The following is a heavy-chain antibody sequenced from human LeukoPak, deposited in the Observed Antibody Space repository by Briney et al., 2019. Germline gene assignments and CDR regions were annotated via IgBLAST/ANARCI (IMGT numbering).Heavy chain of an antibody. CDR1: GGSISSGGYY. D-gene: IGHD6-19*01. V-gene: IGHV4-31*03. CDR3: ARAKGENSAWSYNWFDP. Sequence: SQTLSLTCTVSGGSISSGGYYWSWIRQHPGKGLEWIGYIYYSGSTYYNPSLKSRVTISVDTSKNQFSLKLSSVTAEDTAVYYCARAKGENSAWSYNWFDPWGQGTRVTVSS. CDR2: IYYSGST. J-gene: IGHJ5*02.